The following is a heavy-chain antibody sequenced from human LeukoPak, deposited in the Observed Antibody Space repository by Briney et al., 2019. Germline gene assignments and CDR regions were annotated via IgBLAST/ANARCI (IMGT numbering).Heavy chain of an antibody. Sequence: GGSLRLSCAASGFTFSSYWMSWVRQAPGKGLEWVANIKQDGSEKYYVDSVKGRFTISRDNAKNTLYLQMNSLRAEDTAVYYCARDGYCSGGSCYLVAFDIWGQGTMVTVSS. CDR3: ARDGYCSGGSCYLVAFDI. CDR2: IKQDGSEK. V-gene: IGHV3-7*01. D-gene: IGHD2-15*01. CDR1: GFTFSSYW. J-gene: IGHJ3*02.